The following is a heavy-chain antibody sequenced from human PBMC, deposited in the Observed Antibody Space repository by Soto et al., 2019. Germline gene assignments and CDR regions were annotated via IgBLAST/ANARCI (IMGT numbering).Heavy chain of an antibody. J-gene: IGHJ4*02. Sequence: GGSLRLSCVASGFTFSSYSMVWVRQAPGKGLEWISYIFATSTTIYYADSVKGRFTVSRDNAQNSLFLLMNSLRAEDTAVYYCARDKDWAFDYWGQGTLVTVSS. D-gene: IGHD3-9*01. V-gene: IGHV3-48*04. CDR1: GFTFSSYS. CDR2: IFATSTTI. CDR3: ARDKDWAFDY.